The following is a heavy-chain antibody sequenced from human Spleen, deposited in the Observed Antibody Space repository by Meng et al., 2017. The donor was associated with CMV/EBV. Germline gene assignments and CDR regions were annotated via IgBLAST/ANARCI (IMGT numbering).Heavy chain of an antibody. Sequence: GESLKISCAASGFTFSSYARNWVRQAPGKGLEWVSAISGNGGSTYYADSVKGRFTISRDNSKNTLYLQMNSLRAEDTAVYYCAKNYRGSGYYSGLDYWGQGTLVTVSS. CDR2: ISGNGGST. D-gene: IGHD3-22*01. J-gene: IGHJ4*02. CDR3: AKNYRGSGYYSGLDY. V-gene: IGHV3-23*01. CDR1: GFTFSSYA.